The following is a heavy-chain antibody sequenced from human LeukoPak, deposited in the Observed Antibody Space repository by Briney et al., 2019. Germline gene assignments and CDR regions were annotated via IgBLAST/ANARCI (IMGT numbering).Heavy chain of an antibody. CDR2: ISSSGNAM. D-gene: IGHD2-15*01. CDR1: GFTFSSYE. J-gene: IGHJ4*01. CDR3: ARQDSAAFDY. V-gene: IGHV3-48*03. Sequence: GGSLRLSCAASGFTFSSYEMNGARHPPGRGLEWVSYISSSGNAMYYADFVKGRFTISRDNAKSSLYLQMNSLIAEDTAVYYCARQDSAAFDYWGKGTLVTVSS.